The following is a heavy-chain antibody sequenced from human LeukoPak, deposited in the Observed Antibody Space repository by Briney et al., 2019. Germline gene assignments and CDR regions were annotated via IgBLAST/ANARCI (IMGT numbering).Heavy chain of an antibody. CDR2: ISGSGGST. CDR1: GFTFSSYA. J-gene: IGHJ4*02. CDR3: AKQNWGSVGFDY. V-gene: IGHV3-23*01. Sequence: GGSLRLSCAASGFTFSSYAISWVRQAPGKGLEWVSAISGSGGSTYYADSVKGRFTISRDNSKNTLYLQMNSLRAEDTAVYYCAKQNWGSVGFDYWGQGTLVTVSS. D-gene: IGHD7-27*01.